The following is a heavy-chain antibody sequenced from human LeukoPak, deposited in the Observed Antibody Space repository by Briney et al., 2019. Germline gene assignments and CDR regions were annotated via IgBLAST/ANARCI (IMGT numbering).Heavy chain of an antibody. CDR1: GYTFTSYG. J-gene: IGHJ4*02. CDR2: IHPNSGGT. Sequence: ASVKVSCKASGYTFTSYGISWVRQAPGQGLEWMAWIHPNSGGTNFAQNFQGRVTLTRDTSISTAYMELSSLRSDDTAVYYCARSGDYPGFDYWGQGTLVTVSS. D-gene: IGHD4-17*01. V-gene: IGHV1-2*02. CDR3: ARSGDYPGFDY.